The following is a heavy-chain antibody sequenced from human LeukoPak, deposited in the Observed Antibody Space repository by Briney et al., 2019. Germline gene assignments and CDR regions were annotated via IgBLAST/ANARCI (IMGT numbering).Heavy chain of an antibody. J-gene: IGHJ4*02. CDR1: GGSFSGYY. V-gene: IGHV4-34*01. Sequence: SETLSLTCAVYGGSFSGYYWSWIRQPPGKGLEWIGEINHSGSTNYNPSLKSRVTISVDTSKNQFSLKLSSVTAADTAVYYCARHSRIAAAGIAWGQGTLVTVSS. CDR3: ARHSRIAAAGIA. D-gene: IGHD6-13*01. CDR2: INHSGST.